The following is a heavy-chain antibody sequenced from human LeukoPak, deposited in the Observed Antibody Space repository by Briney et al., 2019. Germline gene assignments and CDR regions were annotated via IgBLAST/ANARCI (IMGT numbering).Heavy chain of an antibody. V-gene: IGHV3-7*04. J-gene: IGHJ4*02. CDR3: ARLRAGNYFDY. D-gene: IGHD6-19*01. CDR1: GVTFSSYW. Sequence: GGSLRLSCAASGVTFSSYWMYWVRQAPGKGLEWVANIKQDGSEKYYVDSVKGRFTISRDNAKNSLYLQMNSLRAEDTAVYYCARLRAGNYFDYWDQGTLVTVSS. CDR2: IKQDGSEK.